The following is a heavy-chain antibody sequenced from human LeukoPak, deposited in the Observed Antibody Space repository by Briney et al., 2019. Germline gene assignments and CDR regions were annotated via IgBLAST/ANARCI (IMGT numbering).Heavy chain of an antibody. V-gene: IGHV5-51*01. CDR2: IYPGDSDT. CDR3: ARHHCSTASCIPFDY. D-gene: IGHD2-2*01. Sequence: GESLKISCKGSGYRFTSYWIGWVRQMPGKGLEWMGIIYPGDSDTRYSPSFQGQVTISADKSISTAYLQWSSLKASDTAIYYCARHHCSTASCIPFDYWGQGTLVTVSS. CDR1: GYRFTSYW. J-gene: IGHJ4*02.